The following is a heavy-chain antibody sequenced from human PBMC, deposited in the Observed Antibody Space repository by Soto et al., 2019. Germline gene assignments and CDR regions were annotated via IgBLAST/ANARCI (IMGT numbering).Heavy chain of an antibody. J-gene: IGHJ4*02. D-gene: IGHD3-22*01. CDR3: ARIGLYDSDDYYYPEY. CDR2: IYYTGST. V-gene: IGHV4-59*01. Sequence: PSETLSLTCTVSGGAISTYYWSWIRQPPGKGLEWIGYIYYTGSTKYNPSLKSRVTISVDTSKNQLSLKLSSVTAADTAVYYCARIGLYDSDDYYYPEYRGQGTLVTVPS. CDR1: GGAISTYY.